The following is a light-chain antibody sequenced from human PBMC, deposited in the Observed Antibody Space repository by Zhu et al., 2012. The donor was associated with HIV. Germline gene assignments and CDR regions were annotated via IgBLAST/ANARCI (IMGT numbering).Light chain of an antibody. CDR1: QTISSY. CDR2: DAS. Sequence: EVVLTQSPATLSLSPGERATLSCRASQTISSYLAWYQQKPGQAPRFLIYDASNRATGIPARFSGSGSGTDFTLSISSLEPEDSAVYYCQQRTIWPPTFGQGTRVEIK. V-gene: IGKV3-11*01. CDR3: QQRTIWPPT. J-gene: IGKJ1*01.